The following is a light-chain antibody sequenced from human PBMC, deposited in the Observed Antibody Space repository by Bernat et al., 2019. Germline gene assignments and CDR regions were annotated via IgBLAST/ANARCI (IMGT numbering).Light chain of an antibody. CDR1: SSDIGSNS. V-gene: IGLV1-44*01. CDR3: AAWDDSLNGWV. J-gene: IGLJ3*02. Sequence: QSVLTRPPSASGTPGQRVTISCSGSSSDIGSNSVTWYQQFPGTAPKVLMYATNQRPSGVPDRFSGSKSGTSASLAISGLLSDDEADYYCAAWDDSLNGWVFGGGTKLTVL. CDR2: ATN.